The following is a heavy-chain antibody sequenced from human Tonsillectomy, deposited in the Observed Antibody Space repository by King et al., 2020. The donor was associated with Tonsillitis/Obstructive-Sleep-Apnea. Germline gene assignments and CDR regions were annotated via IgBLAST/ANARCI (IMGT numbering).Heavy chain of an antibody. CDR1: GGSFSGYY. J-gene: IGHJ4*02. D-gene: IGHD6-6*01. V-gene: IGHV4-34*01. Sequence: QVKLQQWSAGLLKPSETLSLTCAVYGGSFSGYYWSWIRQHPGMWLDWIAEINHSGSTNYNPSLKSRVTISVDTSKNQFSLKLSSVNAADTAVYYCAALEYSSSYFDYWGQGTLVTVSS. CDR3: AALEYSSSYFDY. CDR2: INHSGST.